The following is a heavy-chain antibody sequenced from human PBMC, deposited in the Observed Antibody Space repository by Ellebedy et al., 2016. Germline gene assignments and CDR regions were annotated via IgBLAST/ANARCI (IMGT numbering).Heavy chain of an antibody. CDR3: ARGEGAYYGSGSDAYFYYGMDV. Sequence: ASVKVSCKASGGTFSSYAISWVRQAPGQGLEWMGRIIPILGIANYAQKFQGRVTITADKSTSTAYMELSSLRSEDTAVYYCARGEGAYYGSGSDAYFYYGMDVWGQGTTVTVSS. CDR2: IIPILGIA. CDR1: GGTFSSYA. V-gene: IGHV1-69*04. D-gene: IGHD3-10*01. J-gene: IGHJ6*02.